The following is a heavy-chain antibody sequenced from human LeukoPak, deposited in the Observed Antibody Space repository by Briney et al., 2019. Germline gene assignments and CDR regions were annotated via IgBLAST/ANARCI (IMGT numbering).Heavy chain of an antibody. V-gene: IGHV3-74*01. Sequence: GGSLRLSCAASGFTFSNHWMHWVRQAPGKGLVWVSRISGDGSSTRYADSVKGRFTISRDNAKNALFLQMNSLRAEDTAVYYCARDNNWNYPDYWGQGTLVTVSS. CDR2: ISGDGSST. CDR1: GFTFSNHW. J-gene: IGHJ4*02. D-gene: IGHD1-7*01. CDR3: ARDNNWNYPDY.